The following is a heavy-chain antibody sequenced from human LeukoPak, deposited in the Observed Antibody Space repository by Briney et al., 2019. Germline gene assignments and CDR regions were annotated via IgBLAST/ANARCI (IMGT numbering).Heavy chain of an antibody. CDR2: IYYSGST. CDR3: ARLLRSYYDSSGYIDY. J-gene: IGHJ4*02. D-gene: IGHD3-22*01. Sequence: SETLSLTCTVSGGSISSSSYYWGWIRQPPGKGLEWIGSIYYSGSTYYNPSLKSRVTISVDTSKNQFALKLSSVTAADTAVYYCARLLRSYYDSSGYIDYWGQGTLVTVS. CDR1: GGSISSSSYY. V-gene: IGHV4-39*01.